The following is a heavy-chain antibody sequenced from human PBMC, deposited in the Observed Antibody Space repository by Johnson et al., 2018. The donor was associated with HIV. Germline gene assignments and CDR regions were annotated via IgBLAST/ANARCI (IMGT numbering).Heavy chain of an antibody. Sequence: VQLVESGGGLVQPGGSLRLSCAASGFTFSSYAMSWVRQAPGKGLEWVSAISGSGGSTYYAESVKGRVTISSDNSKNTLYLQMNSLRAEDTAVFYCAKGDTVVGAKYAFDFWGQGTMVTVSS. CDR2: ISGSGGST. V-gene: IGHV3-23*04. CDR1: GFTFSSYA. D-gene: IGHD1-26*01. J-gene: IGHJ3*01. CDR3: AKGDTVVGAKYAFDF.